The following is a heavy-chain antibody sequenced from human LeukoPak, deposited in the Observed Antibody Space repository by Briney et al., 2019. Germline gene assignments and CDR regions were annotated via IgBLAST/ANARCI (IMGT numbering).Heavy chain of an antibody. CDR1: GYTFTGYY. CDR2: VDPEDGET. Sequence: ASVKVSCKVSGYTFTGYYMHWVQQAPGKGLEWMGLVDPEDGETIYAEKFQGRVTITADTSTDTAYMELSSLRSEDTAVYYCATIPTSCLNPCPDYWGQGTLVTVSS. CDR3: ATIPTSCLNPCPDY. D-gene: IGHD2-2*01. J-gene: IGHJ4*02. V-gene: IGHV1-69-2*01.